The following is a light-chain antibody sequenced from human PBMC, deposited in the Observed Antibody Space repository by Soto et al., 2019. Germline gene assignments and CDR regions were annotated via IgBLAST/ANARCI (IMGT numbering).Light chain of an antibody. J-gene: IGLJ3*02. V-gene: IGLV1-44*01. CDR3: ASWDDSVFGWL. CDR1: SANTGSNT. Sequence: QSVLTQPPSASGTPGQRVTISCSGSSANTGSNTVSWYQQVPGTAPKLLIYSNSERPSGVPDRFSGSKSGTSASLAISGLQSEDEADYYCASWDDSVFGWLFGGGTKLTVL. CDR2: SNS.